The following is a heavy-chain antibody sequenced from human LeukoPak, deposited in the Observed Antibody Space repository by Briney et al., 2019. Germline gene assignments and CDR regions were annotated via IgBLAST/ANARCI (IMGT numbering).Heavy chain of an antibody. CDR3: ARTALENYQSYYFDY. CDR2: IYYSGST. D-gene: IGHD1-1*01. CDR1: GGSISSYY. J-gene: IGHJ4*02. V-gene: IGHV4-59*01. Sequence: SETLSLTCTVSGGSISSYYWSWIRQPPGKGLEWIGYIYYSGSTNYNPSLKSRVTISVDTSKNQFSLKLSSVTAADTAVYYCARTALENYQSYYFDYWGQGTLVTVSS.